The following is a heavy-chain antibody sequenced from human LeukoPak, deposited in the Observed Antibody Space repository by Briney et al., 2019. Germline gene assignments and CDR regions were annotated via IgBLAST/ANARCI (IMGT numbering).Heavy chain of an antibody. Sequence: SETLSLTCTVSGGSISSITYYWGWIRQPPGKGLEWVGHMYYRGNTFYNPSLKSRVTISVDTSKNQFSLKLSSVTAADTAVYYCARGSPPLSPDYWGQGTLVTVSS. CDR1: GGSISSITYY. J-gene: IGHJ4*02. CDR2: MYYRGNT. D-gene: IGHD5/OR15-5a*01. CDR3: ARGSPPLSPDY. V-gene: IGHV4-39*07.